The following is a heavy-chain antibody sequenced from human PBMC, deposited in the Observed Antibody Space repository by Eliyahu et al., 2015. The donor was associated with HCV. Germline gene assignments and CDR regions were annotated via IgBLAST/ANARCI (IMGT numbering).Heavy chain of an antibody. CDR3: AKEGTQWDFVYFDY. V-gene: IGHV3-23*01. Sequence: EVQLLESGGGLVQXGGSLXLSXAASGFXFXSXAMXWXRQAPGKGLEWVSAISGSGGSTYYADSVKGRFTISRDNSKNTLYLQMNSLRAEDTAVYYCAKEGTQWDFVYFDYWGQGTLVTVSS. J-gene: IGHJ4*02. CDR1: GFXFXSXA. CDR2: ISGSGGST. D-gene: IGHD1-1*01.